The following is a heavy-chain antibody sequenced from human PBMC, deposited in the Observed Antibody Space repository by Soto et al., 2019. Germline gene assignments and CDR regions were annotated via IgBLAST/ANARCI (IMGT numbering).Heavy chain of an antibody. D-gene: IGHD2-2*01. J-gene: IGHJ6*02. Sequence: VQLVESGGVVVQPGGSLRLSCAASGFTFDDYAMHWVRQAPGKGLEWVSLISWDGGSTYYADSVKGRFTISRDNSKNSLYLQMNSLRAEDTALYYCAKTLSSSTSCYDCYYYYGMDVWGQGTTVTVSS. CDR2: ISWDGGST. CDR1: GFTFDDYA. V-gene: IGHV3-43D*04. CDR3: AKTLSSSTSCYDCYYYYGMDV.